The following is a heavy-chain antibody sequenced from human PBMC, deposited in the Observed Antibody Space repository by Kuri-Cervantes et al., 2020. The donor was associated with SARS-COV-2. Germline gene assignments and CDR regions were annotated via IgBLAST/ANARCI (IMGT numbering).Heavy chain of an antibody. CDR2: IYYSGST. Sequence: ESLKISCTVSGGSISSSSYYWGWIRQPPGKGLEWIGSIYYSGSTYYNPSLKSRVTISVDTSKNQFSLKLSSVTAADTAVYYCARRVDYKYWFDPWGQGTLVTVSS. J-gene: IGHJ5*02. CDR1: GGSISSSSYY. V-gene: IGHV4-39*01. D-gene: IGHD4/OR15-4a*01. CDR3: ARRVDYKYWFDP.